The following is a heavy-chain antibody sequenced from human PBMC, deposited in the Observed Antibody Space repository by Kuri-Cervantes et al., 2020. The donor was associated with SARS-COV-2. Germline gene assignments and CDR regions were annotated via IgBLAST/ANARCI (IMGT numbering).Heavy chain of an antibody. CDR1: GFTFRSNC. Sequence: LTCAASGFTFRSNCMSWVRQAPGKGLEWVANIKQDGSENYYVDSVKGRFTISRDNAKNSLYLQMNSLRAEDTAVYYCARVAGDPYYFDYWGQGTLVTVSS. CDR2: IKQDGSEN. CDR3: ARVAGDPYYFDY. V-gene: IGHV3-7*01. D-gene: IGHD7-27*01. J-gene: IGHJ4*02.